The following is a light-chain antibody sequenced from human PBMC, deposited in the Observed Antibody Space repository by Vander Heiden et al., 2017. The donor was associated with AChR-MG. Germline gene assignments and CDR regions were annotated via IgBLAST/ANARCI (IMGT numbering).Light chain of an antibody. CDR2: RDS. J-gene: IGLJ2*01. V-gene: IGLV3-9*01. CDR1: NIGSKN. CDR3: QVWDDNTVV. Sequence: SSELTQPLSVSVALGQPARITCGGNNIGSKNVHWYQQKPGQAPVLVIYRDSDRPSGIPERFSGSNSGNTATLTISRAQAGDEADYYCQVWDDNTVVFGGGTKLTVL.